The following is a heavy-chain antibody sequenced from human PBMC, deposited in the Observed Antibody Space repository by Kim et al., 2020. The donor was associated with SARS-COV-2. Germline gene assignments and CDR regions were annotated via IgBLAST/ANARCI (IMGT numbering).Heavy chain of an antibody. J-gene: IGHJ4*02. CDR3: ARDYCSSTSCSGSYYFDY. CDR1: GGTFSSYA. D-gene: IGHD2-2*01. V-gene: IGHV1-69*13. Sequence: SVKVSCKASGGTFSSYAISWVRQAPGQGLEWMGGIIPIFGTANYAQKFQGRVTITEDESTSTAYMELSSLRSEDTAVYYCARDYCSSTSCSGSYYFDYWGQGTLVTVSS. CDR2: IIPIFGTA.